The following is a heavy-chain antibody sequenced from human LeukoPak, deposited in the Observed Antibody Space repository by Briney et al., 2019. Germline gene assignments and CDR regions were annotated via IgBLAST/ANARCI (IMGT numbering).Heavy chain of an antibody. CDR2: ISRRGDRT. CDR1: GFDFSSHT. V-gene: IGHV3-23*01. Sequence: GGSLRLSCAVSGFDFSSHTMAWVRQAPGKGLEWVTAISRRGDRTYFADSLQGRFSIARDNSNNTVSLQMNSLTTEDTAVYYCARRPVWTGYFTGFFDYWGPGTVVTVSS. D-gene: IGHD3-3*01. CDR3: ARRPVWTGYFTGFFDY. J-gene: IGHJ4*02.